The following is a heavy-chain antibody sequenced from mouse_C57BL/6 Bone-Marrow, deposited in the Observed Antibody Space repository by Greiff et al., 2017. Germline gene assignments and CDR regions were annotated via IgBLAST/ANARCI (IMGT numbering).Heavy chain of an antibody. J-gene: IGHJ4*01. V-gene: IGHV1-26*01. Sequence: VQLKQSGPELVKPGASVKISCKASGYTFTDYYMNWVKQSHGKSLEWIGDINPNNGGTSYNQKFKGKATLTVDKSSSTAYMELRSLTSEDSAVYYCASTVVAGGMDYWGQGTSVTVSS. D-gene: IGHD1-1*01. CDR3: ASTVVAGGMDY. CDR2: INPNNGGT. CDR1: GYTFTDYY.